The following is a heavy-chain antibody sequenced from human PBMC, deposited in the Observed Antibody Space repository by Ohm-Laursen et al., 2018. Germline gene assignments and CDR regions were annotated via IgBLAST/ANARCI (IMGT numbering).Heavy chain of an antibody. CDR3: ARDRTVYGVGNGLDALDV. J-gene: IGHJ3*01. V-gene: IGHV3-33*01. Sequence: SLRLSCSASGFNFGAHNMDWVRQAPGKGLEWVSLLWYDGSNKLYAESVRGRFTISRDTSKKTLYLQMSALSAEDTAVYYCARDRTVYGVGNGLDALDVWGQGTMVTVSS. D-gene: IGHD3-3*01. CDR1: GFNFGAHN. CDR2: LWYDGSNK.